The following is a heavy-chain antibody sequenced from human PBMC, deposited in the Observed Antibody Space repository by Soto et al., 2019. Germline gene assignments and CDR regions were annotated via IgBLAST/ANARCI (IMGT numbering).Heavy chain of an antibody. CDR1: GFTFSSYG. V-gene: IGHV3-33*01. CDR2: IWYDGSNK. J-gene: IGHJ4*02. Sequence: GGSLRLSCAASGFTFSSYGMHWVRQAPGKGLEWVAVIWYDGSNKYYADSVKGRFTISRDNSKNTLYLQMNSLRAEDTAVYYCARDSLYYYDSSGPITPNYLDYWGQGTLVTVSS. CDR3: ARDSLYYYDSSGPITPNYLDY. D-gene: IGHD3-22*01.